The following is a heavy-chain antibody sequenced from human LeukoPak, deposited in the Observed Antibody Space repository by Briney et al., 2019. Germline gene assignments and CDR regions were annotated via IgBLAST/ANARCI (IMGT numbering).Heavy chain of an antibody. CDR2: IYYSGGT. D-gene: IGHD4-11*01. V-gene: IGHV4-59*08. J-gene: IGHJ3*02. CDR1: GGSISGYY. Sequence: PSETLSLTCTVSGGSISGYYWSWVRQPPGKRLEWIGYIYYSGGTNYNPPLKSRVTISVDTSKSQFSLKLSSVTAADTAVYYCARASVTPGDAFDIWGQGTMVTVSS. CDR3: ARASVTPGDAFDI.